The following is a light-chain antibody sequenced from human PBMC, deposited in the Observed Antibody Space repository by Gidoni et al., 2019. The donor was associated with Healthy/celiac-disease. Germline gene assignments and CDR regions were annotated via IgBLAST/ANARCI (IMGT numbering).Light chain of an antibody. V-gene: IGKV1-9*01. Sequence: DIQLTQSPSFLSASVGDRVTITCRASQGISSYLAWYQQKPGKAPKLLIYAASTLQRGVPSRFSGSGSGTEFTLTISSLQPEDFATYYCQQLNSYPPFTFGPXTKVDIK. CDR3: QQLNSYPPFT. J-gene: IGKJ3*01. CDR1: QGISSY. CDR2: AAS.